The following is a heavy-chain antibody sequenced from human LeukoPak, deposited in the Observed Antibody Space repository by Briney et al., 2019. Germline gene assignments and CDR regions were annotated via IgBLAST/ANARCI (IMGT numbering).Heavy chain of an antibody. Sequence: PGGSLRLSCAASGFTFSSYAMSWVRQAPGKGLEWIGSIYHSGSTYYNPSLKSRVTISVDTSKNQFSLKLSSVTAADTAVYYCARGRYYGSGSIEYWGQGTLVTVSS. D-gene: IGHD3-10*01. V-gene: IGHV4-38-2*01. CDR2: IYHSGST. J-gene: IGHJ4*02. CDR1: GFTFSSYA. CDR3: ARGRYYGSGSIEY.